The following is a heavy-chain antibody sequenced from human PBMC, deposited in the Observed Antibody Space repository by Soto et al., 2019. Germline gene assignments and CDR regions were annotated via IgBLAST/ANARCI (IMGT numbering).Heavy chain of an antibody. CDR2: INPSGGST. D-gene: IGHD3-22*01. V-gene: IGHV1-46*03. Sequence: SVKVSCKASGYTFTSYYMHWVRQAPGQGLEWMGIINPSGGSTSYAQKFQGRVTMTRDTSTSTVYMELSSLRSEDTAVYYCARDGDSSGYYYVPLFDYWGQGTLVTVSS. J-gene: IGHJ4*02. CDR1: GYTFTSYY. CDR3: ARDGDSSGYYYVPLFDY.